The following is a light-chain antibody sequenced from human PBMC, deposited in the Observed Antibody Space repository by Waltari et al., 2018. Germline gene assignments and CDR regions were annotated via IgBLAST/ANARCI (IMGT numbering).Light chain of an antibody. CDR2: STN. CDR3: VLYMVRAVV. CDR1: YGSVSTSYY. Sequence: QTVVNQEPSFSVSPGGTVTRTWGFSYGSVSTSYYPSWYQQTPGQAPRTLIQSTNTRSYVVLDRFSGSILGNIAALTITWAQADDESVYYCVLYMVRAVVFGGGTKLTVL. V-gene: IGLV8-61*01. J-gene: IGLJ2*01.